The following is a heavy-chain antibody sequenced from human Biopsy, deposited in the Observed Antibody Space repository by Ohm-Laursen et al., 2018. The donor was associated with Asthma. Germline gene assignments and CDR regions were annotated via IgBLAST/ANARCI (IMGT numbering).Heavy chain of an antibody. D-gene: IGHD2-21*02. J-gene: IGHJ3*02. CDR1: GGSVSSRGYY. Sequence: GTLSLTRSISGGSVSSRGYYWSWFRQPPGKGLEWIGFVYYSGTTNHNPSLTSRVTMTVDTSQNQFSLRLTSVTAADTAVYYCARERVTMTDKVIRAFDIWGQGTLVSVSS. CDR2: VYYSGTT. V-gene: IGHV4-61*08. CDR3: ARERVTMTDKVIRAFDI.